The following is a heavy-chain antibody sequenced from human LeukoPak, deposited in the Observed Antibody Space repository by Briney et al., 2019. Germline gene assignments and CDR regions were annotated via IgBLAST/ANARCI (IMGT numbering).Heavy chain of an antibody. D-gene: IGHD2-2*01. CDR1: GFTFSSYS. V-gene: IGHV3-48*04. J-gene: IGHJ4*02. Sequence: GGSLRLSCAASGFTFSSYSMNWVRQAPGKGLEWVSYISSASGSIYYADSVKGRFTISRDNAKNSLFLQMNSLRAEDTAVYYCARLSAYCSSTSCYYDYWGQGTLVTVSS. CDR2: ISSASGSI. CDR3: ARLSAYCSSTSCYYDY.